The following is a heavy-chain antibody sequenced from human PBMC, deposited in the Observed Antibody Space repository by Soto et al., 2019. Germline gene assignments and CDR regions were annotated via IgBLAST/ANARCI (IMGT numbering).Heavy chain of an antibody. CDR3: ARHRPTGIATLYYFDY. CDR1: GGSIDSSDFY. J-gene: IGHJ4*02. Sequence: SETLSLTCSVSGGSIDSSDFYWSWIRQPPGKGLEWIGYIYYSGSTNYNPSLKSRVTISVDTSKNQFSLKLSSVTAADTAVYYCARHRPTGIATLYYFDYWGQGTLVTVSS. D-gene: IGHD1-20*01. CDR2: IYYSGST. V-gene: IGHV4-59*08.